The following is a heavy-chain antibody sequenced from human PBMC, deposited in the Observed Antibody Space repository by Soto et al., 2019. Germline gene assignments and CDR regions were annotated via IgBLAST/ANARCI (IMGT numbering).Heavy chain of an antibody. V-gene: IGHV1-2*02. J-gene: IGHJ5*02. CDR1: GYTFTGYY. CDR2: INPNSGGT. D-gene: IGHD3-22*01. CDR3: AITYYYDSSGYPFDP. Sequence: GASVKVSCKASGYTFTGYYMHWVRQAPGQGLEWMGWINPNSGGTNYAQKFQGRVTMTRDTSISTAYMELSRLRSDDTAVYYCAITYYYDSSGYPFDPWAGEPWSPSPQ.